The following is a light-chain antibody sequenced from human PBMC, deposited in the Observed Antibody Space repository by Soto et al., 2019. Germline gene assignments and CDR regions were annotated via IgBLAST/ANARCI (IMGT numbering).Light chain of an antibody. CDR3: CPYAGSYDYV. CDR2: TNN. J-gene: IGLJ1*01. V-gene: IGLV1-40*01. CDR1: NSNIGAGYD. Sequence: QSVLPQPPSVSGAPGQRVTISCTGSNSNIGAGYDVHWYLQLPGTAPKLLVYTNNNRPSGVPDRFSGSKSGTSASLAITGLQADDEADYYCCPYAGSYDYVFGTGTKVTVL.